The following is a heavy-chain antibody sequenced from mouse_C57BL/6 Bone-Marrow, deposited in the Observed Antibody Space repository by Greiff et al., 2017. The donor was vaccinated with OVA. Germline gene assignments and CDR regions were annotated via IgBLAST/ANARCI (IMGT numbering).Heavy chain of an antibody. Sequence: VQLQQSGAELVRPGASVKLSCKASGYTFTSYCISWVKQSTGQGLEWIGEIYPRSGNTNYNQKFKGKATLTADKSSSTAYMELRSLTSEDSAVYYCSGWTRVVDYWGQGTTLTVSA. J-gene: IGHJ2*01. V-gene: IGHV1-81*01. CDR3: SGWTRVVDY. D-gene: IGHD1-3*01. CDR2: IYPRSGNT. CDR1: GYTFTSYC.